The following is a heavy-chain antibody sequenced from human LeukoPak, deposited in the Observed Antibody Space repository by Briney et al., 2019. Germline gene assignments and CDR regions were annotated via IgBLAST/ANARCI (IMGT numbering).Heavy chain of an antibody. D-gene: IGHD5-12*01. CDR2: ISKDGSNK. V-gene: IGHV3-30*03. CDR1: GFTFSSDG. Sequence: GGSLRLSCAASGFTFSSDGMHWVRQAPGKGLEWVGVISKDGSNKYYADSVKGRFTISRDNSKNMLFLQMSSLRAEDTAVYYCARGPSGYHNTGGQGTLVTVSS. CDR3: ARGPSGYHNT. J-gene: IGHJ4*02.